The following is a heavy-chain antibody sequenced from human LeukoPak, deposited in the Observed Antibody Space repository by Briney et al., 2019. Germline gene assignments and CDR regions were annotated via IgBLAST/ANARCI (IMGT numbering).Heavy chain of an antibody. D-gene: IGHD1-26*01. Sequence: PGGCLTLSCAASGCTFSSYTMNWVRQAPGKGLEWVSSISSSSSYIYYAHSVKGRFTISRDNAKNSLYLQMNSLRAEDTAVYYCARVANLGAGSFDHWGQGTLVTVSS. CDR1: GCTFSSYT. CDR2: ISSSSSYI. J-gene: IGHJ4*02. CDR3: ARVANLGAGSFDH. V-gene: IGHV3-21*01.